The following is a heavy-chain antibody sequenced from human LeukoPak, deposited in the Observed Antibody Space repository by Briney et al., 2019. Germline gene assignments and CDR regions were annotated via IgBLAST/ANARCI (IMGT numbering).Heavy chain of an antibody. CDR3: ARAWLGLTGDGNTADNWSDP. V-gene: IGHV1-18*01. CDR1: GYTFTSYG. D-gene: IGHD5-24*01. J-gene: IGHJ5*02. CDR2: ISAYNGNT. Sequence: GASVKVSCKASGYTFTSYGISWVRQAPGQGLEWMGWISAYNGNTNYAQKLQGRVTMTTDTSTSTAYMELRSLRSDDTAVYYCARAWLGLTGDGNTADNWSDPWGQGTLVTVSS.